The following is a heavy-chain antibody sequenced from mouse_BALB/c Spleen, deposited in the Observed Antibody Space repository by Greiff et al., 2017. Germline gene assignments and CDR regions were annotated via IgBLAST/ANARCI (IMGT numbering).Heavy chain of an antibody. Sequence: EVHLVESGGGLVKPGGSLKLSCAASGFTFSSYAMSWVRQSPEKRLEWVAEISSGGSYTYYPDTVTGRFTISRDNAKNTLYLEMSSLRSEDTAMYYCARDPGNFYAMDYWGQGTSVTVSS. V-gene: IGHV5-9-4*01. J-gene: IGHJ4*01. CDR2: ISSGGSYT. CDR1: GFTFSSYA. D-gene: IGHD2-1*01. CDR3: ARDPGNFYAMDY.